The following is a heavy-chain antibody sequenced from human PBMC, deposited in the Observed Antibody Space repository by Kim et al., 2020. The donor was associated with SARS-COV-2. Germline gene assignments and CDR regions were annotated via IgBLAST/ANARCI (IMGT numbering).Heavy chain of an antibody. D-gene: IGHD4-17*01. Sequence: GGSLRLSCAASGFTFSSYGMHWVRQAPGKGLEWVAVIWYDGSNKYYADSVKGRFTISRDNSKNTLYLQMNSLRAEDTAVYYCARASTVDLFDYWGQGTLVTVSS. CDR2: IWYDGSNK. J-gene: IGHJ4*02. V-gene: IGHV3-33*08. CDR3: ARASTVDLFDY. CDR1: GFTFSSYG.